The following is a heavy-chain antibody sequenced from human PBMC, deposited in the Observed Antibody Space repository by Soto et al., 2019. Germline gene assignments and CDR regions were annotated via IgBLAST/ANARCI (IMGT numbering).Heavy chain of an antibody. D-gene: IGHD4-4*01. Sequence: PSETLSLTCTVSGGSISSGGYYWSWIRQHPGKGLEWIACIYNSSGSIHYKPSLSSRVKISVDTSKNQFSLMLNSVTAADTAVYYCARGMDNSKLGYWGQGTMVT. V-gene: IGHV4-31*03. CDR1: GGSISSGGYY. CDR2: IYNSSGSI. CDR3: ARGMDNSKLGY. J-gene: IGHJ4*02.